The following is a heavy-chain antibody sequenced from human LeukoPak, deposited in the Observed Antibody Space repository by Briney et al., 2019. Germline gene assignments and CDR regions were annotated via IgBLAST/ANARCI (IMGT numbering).Heavy chain of an antibody. J-gene: IGHJ4*02. CDR3: ARVGGYSYGYFDY. CDR1: GGSISSSSYY. V-gene: IGHV4-39*07. D-gene: IGHD5-18*01. Sequence: SETLSLTCTVSGGSISSSSYYWGWIRQPPGKGLEWIGSIYYSGSTYYNPSLKSRVTISVDTSKNQFSLKLSSVTAADTAVYYCARVGGYSYGYFDYWGQGALVTVSS. CDR2: IYYSGST.